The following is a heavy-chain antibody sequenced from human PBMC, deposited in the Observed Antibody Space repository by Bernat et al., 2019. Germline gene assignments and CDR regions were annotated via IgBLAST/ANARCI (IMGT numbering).Heavy chain of an antibody. Sequence: QVQVVESGGGVVQPGRSLRLSCAASGFSLRHYGMHWVRQAPGKGLEWVAVLWHDGSRKYYADSVKGRFTVSRDNSEITLYLQMDSLRAEDTAVYYCARDIDTSSHYSNFVPRGQGTLVTIPS. V-gene: IGHV3-33*01. CDR1: GFSLRHYG. CDR2: LWHDGSRK. J-gene: IGHJ5*02. CDR3: ARDIDTSSHYSNFVP. D-gene: IGHD3-3*01.